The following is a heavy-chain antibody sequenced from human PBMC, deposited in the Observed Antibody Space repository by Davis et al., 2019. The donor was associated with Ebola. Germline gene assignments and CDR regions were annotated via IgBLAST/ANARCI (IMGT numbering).Heavy chain of an antibody. Sequence: GESLKISCAASGFTFSSYSMNWVRQAPGKGLEWVSSTSSSSSYIYYADSVKGRFTISRDNAKNSLYLQMNSLRAEDTAVYYCAREVAVVYFDYWGQGTLVTVSS. V-gene: IGHV3-21*01. D-gene: IGHD6-19*01. J-gene: IGHJ4*02. CDR1: GFTFSSYS. CDR2: TSSSSSYI. CDR3: AREVAVVYFDY.